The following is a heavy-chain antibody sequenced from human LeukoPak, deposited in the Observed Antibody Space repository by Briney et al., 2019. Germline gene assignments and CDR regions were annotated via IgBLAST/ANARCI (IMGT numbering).Heavy chain of an antibody. D-gene: IGHD5-18*01. Sequence: GGSLRLSCAASGFTFSSYWMSWVRQAPGKGLEWVSAISGSGGSTYYADSVKGRFTISRDNSKNTLYLQMNSLRAEDTAVYYCAKARGYSYGAFDYWGQGTLVTVSS. CDR3: AKARGYSYGAFDY. CDR1: GFTFSSYW. J-gene: IGHJ4*02. V-gene: IGHV3-23*01. CDR2: ISGSGGST.